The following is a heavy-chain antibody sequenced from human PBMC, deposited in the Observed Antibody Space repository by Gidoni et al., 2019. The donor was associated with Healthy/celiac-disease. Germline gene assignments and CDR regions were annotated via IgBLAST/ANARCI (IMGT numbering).Heavy chain of an antibody. CDR3: ATYMWGYGSGSYLGEGFDY. V-gene: IGHV3-9*01. CDR2: ISWNSGSI. D-gene: IGHD3-10*01. CDR1: GFIFDDYA. J-gene: IGHJ4*02. Sequence: EVQMVESGGGLVQPGRYLILSWAASGFIFDDYAIHWVGQAPWTGLEWVSGISWNSGSIGHSDSVKGRFTISRDNAKNSLYLQMNSLRAEDTALYYCATYMWGYGSGSYLGEGFDYWGQGTLVTVSS.